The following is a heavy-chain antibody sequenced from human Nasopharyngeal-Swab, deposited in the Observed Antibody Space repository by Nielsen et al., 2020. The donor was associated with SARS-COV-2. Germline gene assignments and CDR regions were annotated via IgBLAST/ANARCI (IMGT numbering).Heavy chain of an antibody. J-gene: IGHJ4*02. CDR3: ARGHHYYGSGFQDY. V-gene: IGHV4-30-4*01. Sequence: SETLSLTCTVSGGSISSGDYYWSWIRQPPGEGLEWIGYIYYSGSTYYNPSLKSRVTISVDTSKNQFSLKLSSVTAADTAVYYCARGHHYYGSGFQDYWGQGTLVTVSS. CDR1: GGSISSGDYY. D-gene: IGHD3-10*01. CDR2: IYYSGST.